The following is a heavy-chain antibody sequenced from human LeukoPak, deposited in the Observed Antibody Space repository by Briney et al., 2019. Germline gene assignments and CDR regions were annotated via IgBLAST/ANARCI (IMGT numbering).Heavy chain of an antibody. CDR3: AKPLIAAAGTRGFDY. CDR1: GFTFSSYA. CDR2: ITGSAGST. D-gene: IGHD6-13*01. Sequence: GGSLRLSYAASGFTFSSYAMSWVRQAPGKGLEWVSAITGSAGSTYYADSVKGRFTISRDNSKNTVYLQMNSLRVEDTAVYYCAKPLIAAAGTRGFDYWGQGTLVTVSS. V-gene: IGHV3-23*01. J-gene: IGHJ4*02.